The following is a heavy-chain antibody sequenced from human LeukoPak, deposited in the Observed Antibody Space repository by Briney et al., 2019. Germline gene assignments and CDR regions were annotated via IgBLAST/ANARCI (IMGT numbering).Heavy chain of an antibody. CDR1: GFTFSTYG. D-gene: IGHD6-25*01. CDR2: LRYDGSNK. CDR3: AKQGRIAASKAYVDDAFDI. J-gene: IGHJ3*02. Sequence: GGSLRLSCAASGFTFSTYGMHWVRQAPGKGLEWVAFLRYDGSNKYYADSVKGRFAISRDNSKNTLYLQMNSLRAEDTAVYYCAKQGRIAASKAYVDDAFDIWGQGTMVTVSS. V-gene: IGHV3-30*02.